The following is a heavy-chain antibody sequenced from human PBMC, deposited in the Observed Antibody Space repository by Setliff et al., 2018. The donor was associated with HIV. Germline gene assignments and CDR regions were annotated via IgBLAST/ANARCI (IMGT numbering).Heavy chain of an antibody. CDR3: ARPHSGRGGGAYFDP. D-gene: IGHD6-19*01. V-gene: IGHV4-59*08. J-gene: IGHJ5*02. CDR1: GGSIVRYY. CDR2: IYYSGST. Sequence: PSETLSLTCTVSGGSIVRYYWTWIRQPPGKGLERIGYIYYSGSTNYNPSLKSRVIISIDTAKMQFSLKLRSVTAADTAVYYCARPHSGRGGGAYFDPWGQGILVTVSS.